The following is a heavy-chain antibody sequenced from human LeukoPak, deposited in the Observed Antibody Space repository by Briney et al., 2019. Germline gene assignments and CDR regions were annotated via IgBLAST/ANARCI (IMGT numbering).Heavy chain of an antibody. Sequence: GASVKVSCRASGGTFSSYAISWVRQAPGQGLEWMGGIIPIFGTANYAQKFQGRVTITADESTSTAYMELSNLRSEDTAVYYCARGVAPNSWFDPWGQGTLVTVSS. CDR3: ARGVAPNSWFDP. J-gene: IGHJ5*02. V-gene: IGHV1-69*01. CDR2: IIPIFGTA. CDR1: GGTFSSYA. D-gene: IGHD2-15*01.